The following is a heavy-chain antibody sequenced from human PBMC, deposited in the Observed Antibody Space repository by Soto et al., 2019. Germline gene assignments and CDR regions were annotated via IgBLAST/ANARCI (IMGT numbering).Heavy chain of an antibody. CDR2: ISYDGSNK. D-gene: IGHD3-3*01. J-gene: IGHJ6*02. CDR3: SQILRLLDRYYYGMDV. CDR1: GFTFSSYA. Sequence: PGGSLRLSCAASGFTFSSYAMHWVRQAPGKGLEWVAVISYDGSNKYYADSVKGRFTISRDNSKNTLYLQMNSLRAEDTAVYYCSQILRLLDRYYYGMDVWGQGTTVTVSS. V-gene: IGHV3-30-3*01.